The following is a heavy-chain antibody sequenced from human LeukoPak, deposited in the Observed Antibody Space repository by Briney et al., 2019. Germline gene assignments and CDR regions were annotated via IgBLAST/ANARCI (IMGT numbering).Heavy chain of an antibody. CDR2: IYYSGST. J-gene: IGHJ5*02. CDR3: ARGGMVRGVIGANWFDP. V-gene: IGHV4-31*03. D-gene: IGHD3-10*01. CDR1: GGSISSGGYY. Sequence: SETLSLTCTVSGGSISSGGYYWSWIRQHPGKGLEWIGYIYYSGSTYYNPSLKSRVTISVDTSKNQFSLKLSSVTAADTAVYYCARGGMVRGVIGANWFDPWGQGTLVTVSS.